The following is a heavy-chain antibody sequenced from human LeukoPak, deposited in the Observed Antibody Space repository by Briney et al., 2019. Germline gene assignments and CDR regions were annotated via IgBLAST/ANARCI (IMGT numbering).Heavy chain of an antibody. J-gene: IGHJ4*02. V-gene: IGHV3-21*01. D-gene: IGHD4-17*01. CDR3: ARERSYGDFDY. CDR1: GFTFSSYS. CDR2: ISSSSSYI. Sequence: GGSLRLSCAASGFTFSSYSMNWVRRAPGKGLEWVSSISSSSSYIYYADSVKCRFTISRDNAKNSLYLQMNSLRAEDTAVYYCARERSYGDFDYWGQGTLVTVSS.